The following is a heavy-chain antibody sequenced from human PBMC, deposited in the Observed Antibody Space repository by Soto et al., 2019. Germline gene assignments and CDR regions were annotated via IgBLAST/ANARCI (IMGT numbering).Heavy chain of an antibody. V-gene: IGHV3-21*06. CDR1: GFTFSYYT. Sequence: GGSLRLSCAASGFTFSYYTVHWVRRAPGKGLEWVSSISGIRDDIRYADSVKGRFTISRDNAKTSLYLQMNSLTTEDTAVYYCAREGVHNYNECYFDYWGQGTLVTVSS. CDR3: AREGVHNYNECYFDY. D-gene: IGHD3-22*01. J-gene: IGHJ4*02. CDR2: ISGIRDDI.